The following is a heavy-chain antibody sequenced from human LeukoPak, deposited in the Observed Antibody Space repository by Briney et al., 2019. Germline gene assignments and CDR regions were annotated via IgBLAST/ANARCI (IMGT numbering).Heavy chain of an antibody. Sequence: SETLSLTCTVSGGSISSYYWTWIRQHPGKRLEWIGHIYNNGNTDYNPSLKSRVTISVDTSKNQFSLKLSSVTAADTAVYYCARWAIATRRGYDYWGQGILVTVSS. CDR3: ARWAIATRRGYDY. D-gene: IGHD6-6*01. J-gene: IGHJ4*02. CDR2: IYNNGNT. CDR1: GGSISSYY. V-gene: IGHV4-59*01.